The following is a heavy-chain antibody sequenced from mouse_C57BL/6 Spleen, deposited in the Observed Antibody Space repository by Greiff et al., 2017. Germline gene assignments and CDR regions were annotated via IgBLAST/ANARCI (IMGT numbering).Heavy chain of an antibody. Sequence: EVKLLESGPGLVKPSQSLSLTCSVTGYSITSGYYWNWIRQFPGNKLEWMGYISYDGSNNYNPSLKNRISITRDTSKNQFFLKLNSVTTEDTATYYCARDPLLLYAMDYWGQGTSVTVSS. D-gene: IGHD2-1*01. CDR3: ARDPLLLYAMDY. CDR2: ISYDGSN. CDR1: GYSITSGYY. V-gene: IGHV3-6*01. J-gene: IGHJ4*01.